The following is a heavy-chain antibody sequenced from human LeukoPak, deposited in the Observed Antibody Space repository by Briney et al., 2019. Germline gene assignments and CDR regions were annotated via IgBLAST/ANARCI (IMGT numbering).Heavy chain of an antibody. CDR3: APLGYCSGGSCVYE. D-gene: IGHD2-15*01. V-gene: IGHV3-74*01. CDR2: INSDGSST. Sequence: QSGGSLRLSCAASGFTFSSYWVHWVRQAPGKGLVWVSRINSDGSSTSYADSVKGRFTISRDNAKNTLYLQMNSLRAEDTAVYYCAPLGYCSGGSCVYEWSQGTLVTVSS. J-gene: IGHJ4*02. CDR1: GFTFSSYW.